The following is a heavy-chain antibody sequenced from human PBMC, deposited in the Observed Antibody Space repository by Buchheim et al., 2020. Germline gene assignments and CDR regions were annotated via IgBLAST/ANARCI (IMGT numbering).Heavy chain of an antibody. CDR2: ISYDGSNK. CDR3: AREGNWNYLYWPYYYYGMDV. V-gene: IGHV3-30*04. Sequence: QVQLVESGGGVVQPGRSLRLSCAASGFTFSSYAMHWVRQAPGKGLEWVAVISYDGSNKYYADSVKGRFTISRDNSKTTLYLQMNSLRAEDTAVYYCAREGNWNYLYWPYYYYGMDVWGQGTT. D-gene: IGHD1-7*01. J-gene: IGHJ6*02. CDR1: GFTFSSYA.